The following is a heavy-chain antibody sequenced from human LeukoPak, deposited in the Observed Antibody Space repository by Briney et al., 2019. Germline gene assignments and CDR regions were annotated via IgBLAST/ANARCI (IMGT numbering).Heavy chain of an antibody. D-gene: IGHD3-10*01. CDR1: GFTFSDYY. V-gene: IGHV3-11*01. Sequence: GGSLRLSCAASGFTFSDYYMSWIRQAPGKGLEWASYISSSGSTIYYADSVKGRFTISRDNAKNSLYLQMNSLRAEDTAVYYCAKKGLWFGELLYSYYFDYWGQGTLVTVSS. CDR3: AKKGLWFGELLYSYYFDY. CDR2: ISSSGSTI. J-gene: IGHJ4*02.